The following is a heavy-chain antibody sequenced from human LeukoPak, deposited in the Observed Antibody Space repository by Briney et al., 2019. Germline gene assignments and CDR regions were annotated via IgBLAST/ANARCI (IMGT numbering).Heavy chain of an antibody. CDR1: GFSLSSHD. Sequence: GASLRLSCAASGFSLSSHDVNWVRQAPGKGLGWVSGFSDTGRTYYADSVKGRFPISRDSSKSTLLLQMNSLRVEDTAVYYCAKVNWVRDCDYDDQWGQGTLVTVSS. CDR3: AKVNWVRDCDYDDQ. CDR2: FSDTGRT. J-gene: IGHJ4*02. D-gene: IGHD2-21*02. V-gene: IGHV3-23*01.